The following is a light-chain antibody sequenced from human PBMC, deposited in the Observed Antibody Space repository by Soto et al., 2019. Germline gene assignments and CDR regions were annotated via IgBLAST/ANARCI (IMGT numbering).Light chain of an antibody. CDR3: QQYGSSGT. CDR1: QSVSNNY. CDR2: GAS. Sequence: IVLTQSTASLSLSPGERATLSCRASQSVSNNYLAWYQQKPGQAPRLLIYGASNRATGIPDRFSGSGSGTDFTLTISRLEPEDFAVYYCQQYGSSGTFAQGTKVDIK. J-gene: IGKJ1*01. V-gene: IGKV3-20*01.